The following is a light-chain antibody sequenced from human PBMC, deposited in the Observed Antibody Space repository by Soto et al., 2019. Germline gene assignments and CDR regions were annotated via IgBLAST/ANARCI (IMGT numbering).Light chain of an antibody. J-gene: IGLJ1*01. CDR1: SAPLSTTYY. Sequence: QTVVTQEPAVSVSPGGTVTLTCGLRSAPLSTTYYPAWCQQAPGQPPRTLIYSTNTRSSGVPDRFSGSIRGSKAALTITGAQADDEAYYYCLLYMGNGIYLFGPGTKVTVL. CDR3: LLYMGNGIYL. CDR2: STN. V-gene: IGLV8-61*01.